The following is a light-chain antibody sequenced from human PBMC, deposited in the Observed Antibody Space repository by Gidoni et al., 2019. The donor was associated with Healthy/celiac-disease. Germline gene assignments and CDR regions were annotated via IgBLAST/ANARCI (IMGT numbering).Light chain of an antibody. V-gene: IGKV1-17*03. Sequence: DSQMTQSPSAMSASVGDRVTITCRASQGISNYLAWFQQKPGKVPTRLIYAASSLQSGVPSRFSGRGSGTEFTLTFSSLQPADFATYYCLQHNSYPITFGHGTRLEI. CDR1: QGISNY. J-gene: IGKJ5*01. CDR2: AAS. CDR3: LQHNSYPIT.